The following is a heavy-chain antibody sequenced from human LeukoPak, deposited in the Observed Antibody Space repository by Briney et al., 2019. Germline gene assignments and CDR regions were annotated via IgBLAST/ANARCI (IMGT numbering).Heavy chain of an antibody. J-gene: IGHJ4*02. D-gene: IGHD1-26*01. CDR3: ARARELVGAIVFDY. CDR2: ISAYNGNT. V-gene: IGHV1-18*01. Sequence: ASVKVSCKASGYTFTSYGISWVRQAPGQGLEWMGWISAYNGNTNYAQKLQGRVTMTTDTSTSTAYMELRSLRSDDTAVYYCARARELVGAIVFDYWGQGTLVTVSS. CDR1: GYTFTSYG.